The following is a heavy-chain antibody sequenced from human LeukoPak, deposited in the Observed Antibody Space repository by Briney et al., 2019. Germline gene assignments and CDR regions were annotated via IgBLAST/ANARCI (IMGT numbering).Heavy chain of an antibody. CDR2: TRNKANSYTT. CDR1: GFTFSDHY. V-gene: IGHV3-72*01. CDR3: ARVGPPGYCSGRSCTYYYYYYMDV. J-gene: IGHJ6*03. Sequence: GGSLRLSCAASGFTFSDHYMDWVRQAPGKGLEWVGRTRNKANSYTTEYAASVKGRFTTSRDDSKNSLYLQMNSLKTEDTAVYYWARVGPPGYCSGRSCTYYYYYYMDVWGKGTTVTASS. D-gene: IGHD2-15*01.